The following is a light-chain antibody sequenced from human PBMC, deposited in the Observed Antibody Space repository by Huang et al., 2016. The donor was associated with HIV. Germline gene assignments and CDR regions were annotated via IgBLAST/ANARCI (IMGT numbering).Light chain of an antibody. CDR3: QQYDTLPLT. Sequence: DIQMTQSPSSLSASLGDKVTITCQASLDINNYLNWYQQKPGKVPKRLISDASDLETGVPPRFSGSRSGTNFTLTASSLQAEDIGTYYCQQYDTLPLTFGQGTNVEI. J-gene: IGKJ1*01. CDR2: DAS. CDR1: LDINNY. V-gene: IGKV1-33*01.